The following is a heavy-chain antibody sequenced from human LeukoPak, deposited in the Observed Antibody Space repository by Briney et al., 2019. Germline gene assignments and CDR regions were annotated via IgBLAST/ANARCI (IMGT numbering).Heavy chain of an antibody. CDR2: ISSSGSTI. D-gene: IGHD3-22*01. Sequence: GGSLRLSCAASGFTFSSYEMNWVRQAPGKGLEWVSYISSSGSTIYYADSVKGRFTTSGDNAKNSLYLQMNSLRAEDTAVYYCAGNNYYDSSAGVGYWGQGTLVTVSS. V-gene: IGHV3-48*03. J-gene: IGHJ4*02. CDR3: AGNNYYDSSAGVGY. CDR1: GFTFSSYE.